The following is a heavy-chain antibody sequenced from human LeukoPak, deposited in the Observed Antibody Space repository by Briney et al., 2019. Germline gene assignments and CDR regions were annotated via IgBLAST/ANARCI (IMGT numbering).Heavy chain of an antibody. Sequence: GGSLRLSCAASGFTFRSFAVTWVRQAPGKGLEWVSVISGSGDSTYYADSVKGRFTISRDNSKNTLYLQMNSLRAEDTAVYYCARDLGYCSSTSCYGDAFDIWGQGTMVTVSS. CDR2: ISGSGDST. CDR1: GFTFRSFA. D-gene: IGHD2-2*01. CDR3: ARDLGYCSSTSCYGDAFDI. J-gene: IGHJ3*02. V-gene: IGHV3-23*01.